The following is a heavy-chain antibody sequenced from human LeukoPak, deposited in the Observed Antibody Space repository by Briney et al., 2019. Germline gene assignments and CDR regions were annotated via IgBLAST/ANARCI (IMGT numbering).Heavy chain of an antibody. CDR2: ISGSGGST. V-gene: IGHV3-23*01. Sequence: PGGSLRLSCAASGFTFSSYGMSWVRQAPGKGLEWVSAISGSGGSTYYADSVKGRFTISRDNSKNTLYLQMNSLRAEDTAVYYCAKDFKTYYYDRSGTFIYYYFDYWGQGTLVTVSS. D-gene: IGHD3-22*01. CDR1: GFTFSSYG. J-gene: IGHJ4*02. CDR3: AKDFKTYYYDRSGTFIYYYFDY.